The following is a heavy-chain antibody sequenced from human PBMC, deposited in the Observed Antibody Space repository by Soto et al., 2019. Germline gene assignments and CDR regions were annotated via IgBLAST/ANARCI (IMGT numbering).Heavy chain of an antibody. CDR1: GFTFSSYA. CDR2: ISGSGGST. D-gene: IGHD3-3*01. V-gene: IGHV3-23*01. CDR3: AKAVAVWSGYFYYFDY. J-gene: IGHJ4*02. Sequence: GRSLRLSCAASGFTFSSYAMSWVRQAPGKGLEWVSAISGSGGSTYYADSVKGRFTISRDNSKNTLYLQMNSLRAEDTAVYYCAKAVAVWSGYFYYFDYWGQGTLVTVSS.